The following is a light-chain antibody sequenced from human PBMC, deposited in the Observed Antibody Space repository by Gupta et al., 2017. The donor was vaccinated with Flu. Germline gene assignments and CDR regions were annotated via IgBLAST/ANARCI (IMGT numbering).Light chain of an antibody. V-gene: IGLV2-14*01. J-gene: IGLJ1*01. CDR1: SSDVGVYNY. CDR2: EVS. Sequence: QSALPQPASVSVSPGPSITISCTGTSSDVGVYNYVSWYQQHPGKAPKLMIYEVSNRPAGVSNRFSGTKSGNTASLTISGLQAEDEADYDCSSYTTRSTLVFGTGTKVTVL. CDR3: SSYTTRSTLV.